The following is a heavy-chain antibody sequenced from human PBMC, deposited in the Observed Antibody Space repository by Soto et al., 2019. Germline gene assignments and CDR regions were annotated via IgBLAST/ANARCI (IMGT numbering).Heavy chain of an antibody. J-gene: IGHJ4*02. CDR2: TRNKANSYTT. CDR1: GFTFSDHY. Sequence: GGSLRLSCAASGFTFSDHYMDWVRQAPGKGLEWVGRTRNKANSYTTEYAATVKGRFTISRDDSKNSLYLQMNSLKTEDKAVYSCALLGYSSSWYVDYWGQGTLVTVSS. CDR3: ALLGYSSSWYVDY. D-gene: IGHD6-13*01. V-gene: IGHV3-72*01.